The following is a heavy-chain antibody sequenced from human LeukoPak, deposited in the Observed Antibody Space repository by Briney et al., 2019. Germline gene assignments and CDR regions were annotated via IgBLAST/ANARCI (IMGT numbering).Heavy chain of an antibody. CDR1: GYTFTHQW. Sequence: GESLKISCKASGYTFTHQWIGWVRQQSGSVLEWMGIIYPRDSDTRYSPSFQGHVSISADTSINTAYLEWSRLEASDTAIYYCARHSDVIGAIWGQGTLVTVSS. CDR2: IYPRDSDT. D-gene: IGHD3-10*01. V-gene: IGHV5-51*01. CDR3: ARHSDVIGAI. J-gene: IGHJ4*02.